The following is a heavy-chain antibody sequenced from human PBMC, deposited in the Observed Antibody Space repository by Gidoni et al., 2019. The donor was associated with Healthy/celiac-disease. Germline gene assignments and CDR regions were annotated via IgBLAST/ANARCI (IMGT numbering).Heavy chain of an antibody. CDR3: AKDRRYGGDDH. D-gene: IGHD1-26*01. CDR2: ISGSGGST. Sequence: VQLLESGGGLVQPGGSLRLSCAASGFPCSSYSRRWVRQDPGMGLEWVSAISGSGGSTYYADSVKGRFTISRDNSKNTLYLQMNSLRAEDTAVYYCAKDRRYGGDDHWGQGTLVTVSS. V-gene: IGHV3-23*01. J-gene: IGHJ5*02. CDR1: GFPCSSYS.